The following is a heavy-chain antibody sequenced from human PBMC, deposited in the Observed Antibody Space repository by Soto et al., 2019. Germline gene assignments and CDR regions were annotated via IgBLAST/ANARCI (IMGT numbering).Heavy chain of an antibody. D-gene: IGHD6-13*01. Sequence: EVQLVESGGGLVQPGGSLRLSCAASGFTFSSYWMYWVRQAPGKGLEWVSHMNNDGSYTIYAESVKGRFTFSRDNAKNTLYLQMNGLRDEDTAVYYCVRGGYMHACDIWGQGTMVTVSS. CDR1: GFTFSSYW. V-gene: IGHV3-74*01. J-gene: IGHJ3*02. CDR3: VRGGYMHACDI. CDR2: MNNDGSYT.